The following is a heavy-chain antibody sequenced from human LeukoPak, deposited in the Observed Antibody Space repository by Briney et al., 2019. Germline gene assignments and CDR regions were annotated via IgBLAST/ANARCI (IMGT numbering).Heavy chain of an antibody. J-gene: IGHJ4*02. V-gene: IGHV3-7*01. D-gene: IGHD2-8*01. CDR1: GFTFTSHW. CDR3: ARDATYCTNGVCYTRFDY. CDR2: MNLDGSEK. Sequence: TGGSLRLSCAASGFTFTSHWMSRVRQAPGKGLEWVARMNLDGSEKYYVDSVKGRFTISRDNAKTSLYLEMNSLRAEDTAVYYCARDATYCTNGVCYTRFDYWGQGTLVTVSS.